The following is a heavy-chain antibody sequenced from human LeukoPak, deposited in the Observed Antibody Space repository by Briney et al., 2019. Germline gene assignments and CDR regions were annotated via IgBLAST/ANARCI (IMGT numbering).Heavy chain of an antibody. Sequence: PRGSLRLSCAPSGLTISRDSMHWVRQAPGKGLVWVSRIYSDGITTHYADSVKGRFTISRDDAKNTVHLLMNSLRADDTAVYYCVPGGGFAVWGQGSLVTVSS. J-gene: IGHJ4*02. D-gene: IGHD4-23*01. CDR1: GLTISRDS. CDR3: VPGGGFAV. CDR2: IYSDGITT. V-gene: IGHV3-74*01.